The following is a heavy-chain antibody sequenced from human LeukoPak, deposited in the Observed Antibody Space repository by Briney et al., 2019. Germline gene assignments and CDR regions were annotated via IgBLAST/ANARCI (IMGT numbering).Heavy chain of an antibody. CDR1: GFTVSSNY. CDR3: ARGSRGRSSGWYYFDY. J-gene: IGHJ4*02. V-gene: IGHV3-53*01. Sequence: PGGPLRLSCAASGFTVSSNYMSWVRQALGKGLEWVSVIYSGGSTYYADSVKGRFTISRDNSKNTLYLQMNSLRAEDTAVYYCARGSRGRSSGWYYFDYWGQGTLVTVSS. D-gene: IGHD6-19*01. CDR2: IYSGGST.